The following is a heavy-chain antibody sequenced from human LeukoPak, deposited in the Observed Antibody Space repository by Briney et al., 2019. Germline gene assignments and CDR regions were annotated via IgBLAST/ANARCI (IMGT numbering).Heavy chain of an antibody. CDR3: ARAFDHHFDY. CDR2: IYSDGNT. D-gene: IGHD3-16*01. Sequence: GGPLRLSCAASGFTVGSNYMSWVRQAPGKGLEWVSYIYSDGNTFYADAVKGRFTISRDNTKNTLYLQMNSLRAEDTALYYCARAFDHHFDYWGQGTLVTVSS. V-gene: IGHV3-53*01. CDR1: GFTVGSNY. J-gene: IGHJ4*02.